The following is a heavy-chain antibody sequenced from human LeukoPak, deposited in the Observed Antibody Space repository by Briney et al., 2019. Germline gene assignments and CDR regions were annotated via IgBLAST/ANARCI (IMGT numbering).Heavy chain of an antibody. CDR1: GFTVSGNH. J-gene: IGHJ2*01. V-gene: IGHV3-66*01. CDR2: IESSGDM. CDR3: ARATYSRYWYFDP. D-gene: IGHD1-26*01. Sequence: GGSLRLSCAASGFTVSGNHMSWVRQSPGKGLEWVAIIESSGDMVYANSVKGRFTISRDDSKNTVSLQLNRLGAEDTAMYYGARATYSRYWYFDPWGRGTLVTVSS.